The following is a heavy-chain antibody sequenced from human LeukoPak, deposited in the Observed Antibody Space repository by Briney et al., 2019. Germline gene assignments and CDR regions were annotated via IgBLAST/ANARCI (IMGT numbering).Heavy chain of an antibody. D-gene: IGHD4-11*01. CDR1: GYSFTSYY. Sequence: GESLKISCKGSGYSFTSYYMHWVRQAPGQGLEWMGIINPSGGSTSYAQKFQGRVTMTRDTSTSTVYMELRSLRSDDTAVYYCARGKTTVEPLDYWGQGTLVTVSS. CDR2: INPSGGST. CDR3: ARGKTTVEPLDY. J-gene: IGHJ4*02. V-gene: IGHV1-46*01.